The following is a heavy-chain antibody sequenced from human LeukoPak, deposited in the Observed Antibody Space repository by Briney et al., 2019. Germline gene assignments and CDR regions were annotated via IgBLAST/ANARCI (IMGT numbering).Heavy chain of an antibody. D-gene: IGHD2-2*01. J-gene: IGHJ4*02. CDR2: INPGSGGT. CDR3: ARGHAYCSSTSCHPFDY. CDR1: GYTFTGYY. Sequence: GASVRVSCKASGYTFTGYYIHWVRQAPGQGLEWMGWINPGSGGTKYAQNFQGRVTMTRDTSISAAYMELRRLTFDDTAVYYCARGHAYCSSTSCHPFDYLGQGTLVTVSS. V-gene: IGHV1-2*02.